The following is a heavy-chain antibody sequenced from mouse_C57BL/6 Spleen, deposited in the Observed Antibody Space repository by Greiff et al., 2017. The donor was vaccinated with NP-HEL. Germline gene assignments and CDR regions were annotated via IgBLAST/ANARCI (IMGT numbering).Heavy chain of an antibody. CDR2: INPSNGGT. J-gene: IGHJ4*01. CDR1: GYTFTSYW. V-gene: IGHV1-53*01. D-gene: IGHD1-1*01. Sequence: QVQLQQSGTELVKPGASVKLSCKASGYTFTSYWMHWVKQRPGQGLEWIGNINPSNGGTNYNEKFKSKATLTVDKSSSTAYMQLSSLTSEDSAVYYWARGNYYGSSYYDYALEDWGQGTSVTVAS. CDR3: ARGNYYGSSYYDYALED.